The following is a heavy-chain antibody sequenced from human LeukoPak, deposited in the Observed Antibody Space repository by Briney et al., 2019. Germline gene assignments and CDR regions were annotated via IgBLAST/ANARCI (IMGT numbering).Heavy chain of an antibody. CDR2: ISWNSGSI. V-gene: IGHV3-9*01. Sequence: GGSLRLSCAASGFTFDDYAMHWVRQAPGKGLEWVSGISWNSGSIGYADSVKGRFTISRDNAKNSLYLQMNSLRAEDTALYYCAKGQWFGELLLDYWGQGTLVTVSS. J-gene: IGHJ4*02. CDR1: GFTFDDYA. CDR3: AKGQWFGELLLDY. D-gene: IGHD3-10*01.